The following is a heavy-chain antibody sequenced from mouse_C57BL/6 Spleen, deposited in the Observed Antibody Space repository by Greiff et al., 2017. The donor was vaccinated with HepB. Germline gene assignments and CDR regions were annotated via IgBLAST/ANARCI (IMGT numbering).Heavy chain of an antibody. V-gene: IGHV1-52*01. J-gene: IGHJ4*01. CDR2: IDPSDSET. CDR1: GYTFTSYW. CDR3: ARELDAMDY. Sequence: QVQLKESGAELVRPGSSVKLSCKASGYTFTSYWMHWVKQRPIQGLEWIGNIDPSDSETHYNQKFKDKATLSVDKSSSTAYMQLSSLTSEDSAVYYCARELDAMDYWGQGTSVTVSS. D-gene: IGHD2-12*01.